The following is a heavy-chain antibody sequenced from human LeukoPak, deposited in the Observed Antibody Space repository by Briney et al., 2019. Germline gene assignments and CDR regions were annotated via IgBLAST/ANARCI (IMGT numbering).Heavy chain of an antibody. CDR1: GGTFSSYA. CDR3: ARDRRVPDCSSTSCYPHHFDY. J-gene: IGHJ4*02. D-gene: IGHD2-2*01. V-gene: IGHV1-69*13. Sequence: SVKVSCTASGGTFSSYAISWVRQAPGQGLEWMGGIIPIFGTANYAQKFQGRVAITADESTSTAYMELSSLRSEDTAVYYCARDRRVPDCSSTSCYPHHFDYWGQGTLVTVSS. CDR2: IIPIFGTA.